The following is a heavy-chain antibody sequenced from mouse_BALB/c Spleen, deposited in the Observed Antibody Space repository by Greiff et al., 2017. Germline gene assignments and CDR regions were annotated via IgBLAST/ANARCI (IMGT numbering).Heavy chain of an antibody. CDR3: ARKEYAMDY. J-gene: IGHJ4*01. CDR2: ISSGSSTI. Sequence: DVKLVESGGGLVQPGGSRKLSCAASGFTFSSFGMHWVRQAPEKGLEWVAYISSGSSTIYYADTVKGRFTISRDNPKNTLFLQMTSLRSEDTAMYYCARKEYAMDYWGQGTSVTVSS. CDR1: GFTFSSFG. V-gene: IGHV5-17*02.